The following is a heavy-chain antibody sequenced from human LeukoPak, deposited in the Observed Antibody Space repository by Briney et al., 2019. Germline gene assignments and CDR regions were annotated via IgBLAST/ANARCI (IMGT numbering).Heavy chain of an antibody. D-gene: IGHD1-1*01. J-gene: IGHJ4*02. V-gene: IGHV1-3*01. Sequence: SSVKVSCKESGYTFTNYSMHWVRQAPGQRLEWMGWINAGNGNTRYSQRFQGRVTLTRDTSASTSYMELSSLTSEDTAVYYCARERVSPHWFDYWGQGTLVTVSS. CDR2: INAGNGNT. CDR1: GYTFTNYS. CDR3: ARERVSPHWFDY.